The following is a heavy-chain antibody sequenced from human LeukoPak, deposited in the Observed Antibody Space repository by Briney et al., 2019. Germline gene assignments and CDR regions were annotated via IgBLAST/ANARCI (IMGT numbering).Heavy chain of an antibody. CDR1: GYTFTSYG. J-gene: IGHJ4*02. Sequence: ASVKVSCKASGYTFTSYGISWVRQAPGQGLEWMGWISAYNGNTNYAQKLQGRVTMTTDTSTSTAYMELRSLRSDDTAVYYCARDWRSSWYGVPWSWGQGTLVTVSS. D-gene: IGHD6-13*01. CDR2: ISAYNGNT. V-gene: IGHV1-18*01. CDR3: ARDWRSSWYGVPWS.